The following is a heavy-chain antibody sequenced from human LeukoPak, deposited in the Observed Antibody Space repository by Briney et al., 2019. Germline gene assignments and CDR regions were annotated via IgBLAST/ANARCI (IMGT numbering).Heavy chain of an antibody. Sequence: GGSLRLSCAASGFTFSSYWMYWVRQAPGKGLVWVSRINSYGSSTIYADSVKGRFTISRDNSKNTLYLQMNSLRAEDTAVYYCARDVGFGELFWGQGTLVTVSS. J-gene: IGHJ4*02. V-gene: IGHV3-74*01. CDR1: GFTFSSYW. CDR3: ARDVGFGELF. CDR2: INSYGSST. D-gene: IGHD3-10*01.